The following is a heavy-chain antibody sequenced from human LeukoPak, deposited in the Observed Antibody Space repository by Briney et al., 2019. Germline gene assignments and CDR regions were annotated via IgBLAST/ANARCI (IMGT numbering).Heavy chain of an antibody. CDR1: GYTFTGYY. V-gene: IGHV1-2*02. Sequence: ASVKVSCKASGYTFTGYYINWVRQAPGQGLEWMGWINPNSGGTSYAQKFQGRVTMTRDTSISTAYMELSSLRSDDTAVYYCARTSSGWWGGDHLDYWGQGTLVTVSA. J-gene: IGHJ4*02. CDR3: ARTSSGWWGGDHLDY. D-gene: IGHD6-19*01. CDR2: INPNSGGT.